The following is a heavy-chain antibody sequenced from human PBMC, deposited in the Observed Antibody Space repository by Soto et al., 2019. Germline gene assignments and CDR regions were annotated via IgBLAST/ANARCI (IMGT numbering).Heavy chain of an antibody. J-gene: IGHJ5*02. V-gene: IGHV1-8*01. CDR3: ARWGAGEPGSVDWFDP. CDR1: GYTFTSYD. D-gene: IGHD1-26*01. CDR2: MNPNSGNT. Sequence: ASVKVSCKASGYTFTSYDINWVRQATGQGLEWMGWMNPNSGNTGYAQKFQGRVTMTRNTSISTAYMELSSLRSEDTAVYYCARWGAGEPGSVDWFDPWGQGTLVTVSS.